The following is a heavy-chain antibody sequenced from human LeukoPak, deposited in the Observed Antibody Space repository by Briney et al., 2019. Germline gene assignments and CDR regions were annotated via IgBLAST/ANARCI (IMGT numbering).Heavy chain of an antibody. CDR3: ARGRPGSGSYRGYYMDV. J-gene: IGHJ6*03. D-gene: IGHD3-10*01. CDR2: MNPNSGNT. V-gene: IGHV1-8*01. CDR1: GYTFTSYD. Sequence: ASVKVSCKASGYTFTSYDINWVRQATGQGLEWLGWMNPNSGNTGYAQKFQGRVTITRNTSITTAYMDLSSLRSEDTAVYFCARGRPGSGSYRGYYMDVWGKGTTVTVSS.